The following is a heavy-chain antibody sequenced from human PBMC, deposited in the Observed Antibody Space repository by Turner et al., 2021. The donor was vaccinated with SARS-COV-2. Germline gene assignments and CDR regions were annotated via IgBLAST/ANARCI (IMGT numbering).Heavy chain of an antibody. CDR1: GGSISSSSYY. J-gene: IGHJ6*02. CDR3: AIAPNYYYGMDV. Sequence: QLQLQESGPGLVKPSETLSLTCTVSGGSISSSSYYWGWIRQPPGKGLEWIGSIYYSGSTYFNPSLKRRVTISGETSKNQFSLKLSSVTAADTAVYYCAIAPNYYYGMDVWGQGTTVTVSS. CDR2: IYYSGST. V-gene: IGHV4-39*01.